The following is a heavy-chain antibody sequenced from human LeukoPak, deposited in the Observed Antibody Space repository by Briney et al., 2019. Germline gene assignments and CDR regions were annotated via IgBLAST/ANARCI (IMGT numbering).Heavy chain of an antibody. V-gene: IGHV3-23*01. D-gene: IGHD2-15*01. Sequence: GGSLRLSCAASGFTFSSYAMSWVRQAPGKGLEWVSAISGSGGSTYYADSVKGRFPISRDNSKNTLYLQMNSLRAEDTAVYYCAKVAEIVVVVAATPSWFDPWGQGTLVTVSS. J-gene: IGHJ5*02. CDR2: ISGSGGST. CDR1: GFTFSSYA. CDR3: AKVAEIVVVVAATPSWFDP.